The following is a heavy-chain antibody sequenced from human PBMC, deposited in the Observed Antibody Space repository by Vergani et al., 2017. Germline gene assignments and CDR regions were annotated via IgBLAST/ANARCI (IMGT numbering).Heavy chain of an antibody. J-gene: IGHJ6*03. CDR1: GGTFSSYA. Sequence: QVQLVQSGAEVKKPGSSVKVSCKASGGTFSSYAISWVRQAPGQGLEWMGGIIPIFGTANYAQKFQGRVTITADESTSTAYMELSSLRSEDTAVYYCARGRLVTTVTTGGDYYYYMDVWGKGTTVTVSS. D-gene: IGHD4-17*01. CDR3: ARGRLVTTVTTGGDYYYYMDV. V-gene: IGHV1-69*01. CDR2: IIPIFGTA.